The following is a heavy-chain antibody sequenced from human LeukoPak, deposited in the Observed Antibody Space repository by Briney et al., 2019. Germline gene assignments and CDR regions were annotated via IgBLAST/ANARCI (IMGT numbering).Heavy chain of an antibody. CDR3: ARAGLGTYYGTYYFDY. V-gene: IGHV4-4*08. CDR2: IHNGGST. CDR1: SGSISTYY. D-gene: IGHD1-26*01. J-gene: IGHJ4*02. Sequence: PSETLSLTCTVSSGSISTYYWSWIRQSPGKGLEWIGYIHNGGSTKYNPSLKSRVTISVDTSKNQFSLKLSSVTAADTAVCYCARAGLGTYYGTYYFDYWGQGTLVTVSS.